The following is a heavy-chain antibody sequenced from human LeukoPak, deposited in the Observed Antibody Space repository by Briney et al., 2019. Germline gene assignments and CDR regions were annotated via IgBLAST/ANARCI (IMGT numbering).Heavy chain of an antibody. V-gene: IGHV4-39*02. D-gene: IGHD4-23*01. J-gene: IGHJ6*03. Sequence: SETLSLTCTVSGGSISTSDYYWGWVRQSPGKRLEWIGNIYYSGTSHYNPSLKTRLTLSIDTSRNQFSLNLSSVTAADTAVYYCARDQRRWPTDHYYYYMDVWGKGTTVTVSS. CDR2: IYYSGTS. CDR1: GGSISTSDYY. CDR3: ARDQRRWPTDHYYYYMDV.